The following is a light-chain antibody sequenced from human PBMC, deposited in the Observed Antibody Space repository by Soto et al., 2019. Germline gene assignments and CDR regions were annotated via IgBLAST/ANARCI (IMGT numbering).Light chain of an antibody. CDR1: QSISSYY. J-gene: IGKJ1*01. Sequence: EIVLTQSPGTLSLSPGERATLSCRASQSISSYYLAWYQQKPGQAPRLLIHAAYSRATGIPDRFSGSGSGTEFTLTVSEMDAEDFAMYYCQLYGTSRHWAFRQGTKAETK. CDR2: AAY. V-gene: IGKV3-20*01. CDR3: QLYGTSRHWA.